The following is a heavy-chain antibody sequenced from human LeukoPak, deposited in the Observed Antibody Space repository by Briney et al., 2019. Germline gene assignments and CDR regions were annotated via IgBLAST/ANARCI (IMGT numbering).Heavy chain of an antibody. CDR1: GGSISSYY. D-gene: IGHD1-26*01. V-gene: IGHV4-59*01. CDR3: ARDTTVGPVSQGYFDL. J-gene: IGHJ2*01. Sequence: PSETPSLTCTVSGGSISSYYWSWIRQPPGKGLDWIGYIYYSGSTNYNPSLKSRVTISVDTSKNQFSLKLSSVTAADTAVYYCARDTTVGPVSQGYFDLWGRGTLVTVSS. CDR2: IYYSGST.